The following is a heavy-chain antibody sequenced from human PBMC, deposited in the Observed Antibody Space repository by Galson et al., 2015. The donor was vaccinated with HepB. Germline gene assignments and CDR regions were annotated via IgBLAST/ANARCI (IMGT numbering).Heavy chain of an antibody. J-gene: IGHJ3*02. CDR2: ISSSGSTI. V-gene: IGHV3-48*03. CDR3: ARDRRGGITIFGVVPDAFDI. Sequence: SLRLSCAASGFTFSSYEMNWVRQAPGKGLEWVSYISSSGSTIYYADSVKGRFTISRDNAKNSLYLQMNSLRAEDTAVYYCARDRRGGITIFGVVPDAFDIWGQGTMVTVSS. D-gene: IGHD3-3*01. CDR1: GFTFSSYE.